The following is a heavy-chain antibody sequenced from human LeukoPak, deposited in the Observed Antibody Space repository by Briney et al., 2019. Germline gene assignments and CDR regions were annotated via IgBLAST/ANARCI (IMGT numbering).Heavy chain of an antibody. J-gene: IGHJ4*02. CDR3: ASSSVGESYYNHY. V-gene: IGHV5-51*01. CDR1: GYSFTSYW. CDR2: IYPGGSDT. Sequence: PGEPLKISCKGSGYSFTSYWIGWVRQMPGKGLEWMGIIYPGGSDTRYSPSFQGQVTISADKSISTAYLQWSSLKASDTAMYYCASSSVGESYYNHYWGQGTLVTVSS. D-gene: IGHD1-26*01.